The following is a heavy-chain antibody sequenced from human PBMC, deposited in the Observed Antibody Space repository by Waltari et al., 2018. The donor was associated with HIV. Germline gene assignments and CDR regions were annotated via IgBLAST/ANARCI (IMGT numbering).Heavy chain of an antibody. CDR2: LNSDGSSR. V-gene: IGHV3-74*01. J-gene: IGHJ4*02. D-gene: IGHD2-15*01. Sequence: VQLVESGGGPIKTGGSLSISCTASGFSFVNHWLCWVRHGPGKGLVWVARLNSDGSSRNYADAVKGRFVISRDNARNTVYLQLNSLRVEDTAMYFCARASHYIEFSTFDGDYYFDVWGRGTRVAVSS. CDR1: GFSFVNHW. CDR3: ARASHYIEFSTFDGDYYFDV.